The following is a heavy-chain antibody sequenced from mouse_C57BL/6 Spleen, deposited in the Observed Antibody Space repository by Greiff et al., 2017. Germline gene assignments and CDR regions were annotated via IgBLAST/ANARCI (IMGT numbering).Heavy chain of an antibody. CDR3: ARDYGSSYGFDV. CDR2: INPYNGGT. V-gene: IGHV1-19*01. J-gene: IGHJ1*03. D-gene: IGHD1-1*01. Sequence: EVQLQQSGPVLVKPGASVKMSCKASGYTFTDYYMNWVKQSHGKSLEWIGVINPYNGGTSYNQKFKGKATLTVDKSSSTAYMELNSLTSEDSAVYYCARDYGSSYGFDVWGTGTTVTVSS. CDR1: GYTFTDYY.